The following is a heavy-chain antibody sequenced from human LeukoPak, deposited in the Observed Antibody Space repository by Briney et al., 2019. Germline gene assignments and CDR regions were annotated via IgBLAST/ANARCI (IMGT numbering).Heavy chain of an antibody. CDR1: GFTFSSYG. V-gene: IGHV3-30*18. CDR3: AKDGSNGDYGDYAEVDY. Sequence: GRSLRLSCAASGFTFSSYGMHWVRQAPGKGLEWVAVISYDGSNKYYADSVKGRFTISSDNSKNTLYLQMNSLRAEDTAVYYCAKDGSNGDYGDYAEVDYWGQGTLVTVSS. J-gene: IGHJ4*02. CDR2: ISYDGSNK. D-gene: IGHD4-17*01.